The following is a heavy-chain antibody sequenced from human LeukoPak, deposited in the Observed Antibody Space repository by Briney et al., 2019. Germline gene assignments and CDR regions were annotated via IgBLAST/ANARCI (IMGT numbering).Heavy chain of an antibody. CDR2: ISSSSSYI. Sequence: GGSLRLSCAASGFTFSSYSMNWVRQAPGKGLEWVSSISSSSSYIYYADSVKGRFTISRDNAKNSLYLQMNSLRAEDTAVYYCASPFRQRIAVAATGYWGQGTLVTVSS. CDR3: ASPFRQRIAVAATGY. D-gene: IGHD6-19*01. J-gene: IGHJ4*02. V-gene: IGHV3-21*01. CDR1: GFTFSSYS.